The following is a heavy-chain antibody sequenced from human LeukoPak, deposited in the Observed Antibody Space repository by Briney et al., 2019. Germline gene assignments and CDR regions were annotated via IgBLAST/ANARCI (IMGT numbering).Heavy chain of an antibody. CDR3: ARYSYKHDC. V-gene: IGHV3-7*01. CDR1: GYSFSTHG. J-gene: IGHJ4*02. CDR2: MKEDGSQE. Sequence: PGGSLRLSCVASGYSFSTHGMHWVRQAPGKGLEWVANMKEDGSQETYVDSVKGRFTISRDNAKNSLYLQMNNVRAEDTAVYYCARYSYKHDCWGQGTLVTVSS. D-gene: IGHD2-15*01.